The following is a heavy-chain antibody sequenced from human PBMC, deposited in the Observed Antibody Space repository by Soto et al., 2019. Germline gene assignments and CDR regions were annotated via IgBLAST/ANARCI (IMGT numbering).Heavy chain of an antibody. CDR1: GGSISTYY. V-gene: IGHV4-59*01. CDR3: ARGDGIQLGSLAGRYYYHKMDV. J-gene: IGHJ6*02. CDR2: IYYSGTA. D-gene: IGHD1-1*01. Sequence: QVQLRESGPGLVKSSETLSLTCTVSGGSISTYYWSWVRQPPGKGLEWIGYIYYSGTATYNPSLRSRVTISVDTAKNQVSRRLSSVTAADTAVYYCARGDGIQLGSLAGRYYYHKMDVWGQGTTVTVYS.